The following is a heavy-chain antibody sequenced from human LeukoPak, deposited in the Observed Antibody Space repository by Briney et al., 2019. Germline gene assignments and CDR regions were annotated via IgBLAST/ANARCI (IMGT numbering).Heavy chain of an antibody. Sequence: ASVTVSFKASGYTFTDYYIYWVRQAPGQGLEWMGWTNPKNGGTNYAQKFQGRVTMTSDTSISTAYMDLNSLKSDDTAVYYCARRVTAASGFDYWGQGTLVTVSS. CDR2: TNPKNGGT. J-gene: IGHJ4*02. D-gene: IGHD6-13*01. CDR3: ARRVTAASGFDY. CDR1: GYTFTDYY. V-gene: IGHV1-2*02.